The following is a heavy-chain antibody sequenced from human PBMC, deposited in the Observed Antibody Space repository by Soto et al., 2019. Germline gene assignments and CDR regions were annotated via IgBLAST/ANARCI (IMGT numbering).Heavy chain of an antibody. CDR3: ARESGFYIALGSYFDY. J-gene: IGHJ4*02. V-gene: IGHV1-18*01. CDR1: GYTFTSYG. Sequence: VSVKVSCKASGYTFTSYGISWVRQAPGQGLEWMGWISAYNGNTNYAQKLQGRVTMTTDTSTSTAYMELRSLRSDDTAVYYCARESGFYIALGSYFDYWGQGTLVTVSS. CDR2: ISAYNGNT. D-gene: IGHD3-10*01.